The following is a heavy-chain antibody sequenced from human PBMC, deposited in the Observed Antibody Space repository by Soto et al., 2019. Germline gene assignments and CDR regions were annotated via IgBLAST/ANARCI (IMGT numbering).Heavy chain of an antibody. J-gene: IGHJ4*02. CDR1: GFTFSSYG. Sequence: QVQLVESGGGVVQPGRSLRLSCAASGFTFSSYGMHWVRQAPGKGLEWVAVIWYDGSNKYYADSVKGRFTISRDNSKNTLYLQMNSLRADDTAVYYCARDPGFEPPSSTSPAGDDYWGQGTLVTVSS. V-gene: IGHV3-33*01. CDR2: IWYDGSNK. D-gene: IGHD2-2*01. CDR3: ARDPGFEPPSSTSPAGDDY.